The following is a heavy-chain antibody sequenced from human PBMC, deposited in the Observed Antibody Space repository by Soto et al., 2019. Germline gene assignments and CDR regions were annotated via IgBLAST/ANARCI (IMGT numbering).Heavy chain of an antibody. D-gene: IGHD4-4*01. CDR3: ARDGDGRMTTNPYYYNGMDV. V-gene: IGHV4-30-4*02. Sequence: SETLSLTCTVSGGSTSSSDYYWSWIRQPPGKGLEWIGYIYYSGSTYYNPSLKSRVIISVDTSKNQFSLKLSSVTAADTAVYYCARDGDGRMTTNPYYYNGMDVWGPGTTVTVSS. CDR1: GGSTSSSDYY. CDR2: IYYSGST. J-gene: IGHJ6*02.